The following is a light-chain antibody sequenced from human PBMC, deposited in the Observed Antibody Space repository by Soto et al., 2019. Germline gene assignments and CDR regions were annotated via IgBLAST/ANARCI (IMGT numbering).Light chain of an antibody. CDR1: QGISSY. Sequence: IQLTQSPSSLSASVGDRVTITCRASQGISSYLAWYQQKPGKAPKLLIYAASTLQSGVPSRFSGSGSGTDFTLTISSLQSEDFAVYYCQQYNNWPRTVGQGAKVDIK. CDR2: AAS. CDR3: QQYNNWPRT. J-gene: IGKJ1*01. V-gene: IGKV1-9*01.